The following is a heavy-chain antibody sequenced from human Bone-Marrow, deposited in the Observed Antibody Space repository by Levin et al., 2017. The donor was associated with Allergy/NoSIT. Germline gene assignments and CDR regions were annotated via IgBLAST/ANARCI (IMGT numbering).Heavy chain of an antibody. D-gene: IGHD5-18*01. V-gene: IGHV3-9*01. CDR2: ISWNSGSI. CDR3: AKDFRGYSYGTMWFDP. Sequence: GGSLRLSCAASGFTFDDYAMHWVRQAPGKGLEWVSGISWNSGSIGYADSVKGRFTISRDNAKNSLYLQMNSLRAEDTALYYCAKDFRGYSYGTMWFDPWGQGTLVTVSS. J-gene: IGHJ5*02. CDR1: GFTFDDYA.